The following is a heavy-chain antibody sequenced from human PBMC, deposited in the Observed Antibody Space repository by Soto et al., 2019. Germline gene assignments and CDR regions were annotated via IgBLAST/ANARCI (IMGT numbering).Heavy chain of an antibody. CDR2: IYPGNSDT. V-gene: IGHV5-51*01. CDR3: ARPAAVAIADAFNI. Sequence: PGESMRVSWKAAECKFVGYWSGWVSKMNGKGLEWMGIIYPGNSDTRYSPSFQGQVTISADKSITTAYLQWNSLKASDTAMYYCARPAAVAIADAFNIWGQGTVVT. CDR1: ECKFVGYW. J-gene: IGHJ3*02. D-gene: IGHD2-15*01.